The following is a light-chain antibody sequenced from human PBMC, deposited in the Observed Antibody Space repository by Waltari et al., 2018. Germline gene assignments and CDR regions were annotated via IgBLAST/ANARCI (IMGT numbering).Light chain of an antibody. Sequence: QSALTQPASVSGSPGQSITISCTGTSSDVGGYNYVSCYQQPPGKAPKLMIYDVSNRPSGVSNRFSGSKSGNTASLTISGLQAEDEADYYCSSYTSSSTFYVFGTGTKVTVL. CDR3: SSYTSSSTFYV. J-gene: IGLJ1*01. V-gene: IGLV2-14*01. CDR1: SSDVGGYNY. CDR2: DVS.